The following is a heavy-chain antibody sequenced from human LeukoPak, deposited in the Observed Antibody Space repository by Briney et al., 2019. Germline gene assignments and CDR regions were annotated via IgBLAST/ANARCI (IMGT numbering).Heavy chain of an antibody. J-gene: IGHJ4*02. CDR2: VYTSGNT. Sequence: PSQTLSLTCAVSGGSISSGSYYWSWIRQPAGKRLEWIGRVYTSGNTDYNPSLKSRVSMSLDSSNNQFSLKLSSVTAADTAVYYCARGGGYDLGYWGQGTLVTVSS. CDR3: ARGGGYDLGY. CDR1: GGSISSGSYY. V-gene: IGHV4-61*02. D-gene: IGHD5-12*01.